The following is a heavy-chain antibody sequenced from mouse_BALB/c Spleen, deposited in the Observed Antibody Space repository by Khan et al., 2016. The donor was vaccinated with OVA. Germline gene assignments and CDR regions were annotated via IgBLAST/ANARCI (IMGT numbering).Heavy chain of an antibody. CDR1: GFTFSTYG. J-gene: IGHJ3*01. V-gene: IGHV5-6*01. CDR3: ESLAYYYNGRGSAY. Sequence: EVELVESGGDLVRPGGSLKLSCAASGFTFSTYGMSWVRQTPDKRLEWVATINTGGAYTYYPASVKGRFTISRDNAKNTLYLQLSSLKSEDTAIYTCESLAYYYNGRGSAYWGQGTLVTVSA. D-gene: IGHD1-1*01. CDR2: INTGGAYT.